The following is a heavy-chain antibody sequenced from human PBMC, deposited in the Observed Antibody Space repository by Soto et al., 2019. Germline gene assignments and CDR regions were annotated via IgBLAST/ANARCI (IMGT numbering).Heavy chain of an antibody. V-gene: IGHV1-3*01. D-gene: IGHD2-8*01. CDR3: ARRYCTNGVCYFDY. Sequence: QVQLAQSGAEVKKPGASVKVSCKASGYTFTSYAMHWVRQAPGQRLEWMGWINAGNGNTKYSQKFQGRVTITRDTSASTAYMELSSLRSEDTAVYYCARRYCTNGVCYFDYWGQGTLVTVSS. CDR2: INAGNGNT. J-gene: IGHJ4*02. CDR1: GYTFTSYA.